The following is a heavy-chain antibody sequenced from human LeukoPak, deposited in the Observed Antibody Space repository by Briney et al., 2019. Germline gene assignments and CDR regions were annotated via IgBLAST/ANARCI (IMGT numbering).Heavy chain of an antibody. CDR3: VKDDQRGFDYSNYLQH. V-gene: IGHV3-33*06. D-gene: IGHD4-11*01. Sequence: GGSLRLSCEASGFTFSHYGMHWVRQAPGKGLEWVAVIWSDATNQYYSDSVKGRFTISRDNFKRTVSLQMNSLRAEDTAVYYCVKDDQRGFDYSNYLQHWGQGSLVTVSS. CDR1: GFTFSHYG. J-gene: IGHJ4*02. CDR2: IWSDATNQ.